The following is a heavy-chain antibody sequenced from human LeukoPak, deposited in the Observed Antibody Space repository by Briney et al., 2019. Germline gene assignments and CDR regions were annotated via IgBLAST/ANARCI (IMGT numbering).Heavy chain of an antibody. CDR1: GGSISTYY. Sequence: SETLSLTCTVSGGSISTYYWSWIRQPPGKGLEWIGYTHYSGSTSDNPSLKSRVIISLDTSKNQFSLKLSSVTAADTAVYYCARDMGTSSTWPDAFDIWGQGTMVTVSS. J-gene: IGHJ3*02. CDR3: ARDMGTSSTWPDAFDI. CDR2: THYSGST. D-gene: IGHD6-13*01. V-gene: IGHV4-59*01.